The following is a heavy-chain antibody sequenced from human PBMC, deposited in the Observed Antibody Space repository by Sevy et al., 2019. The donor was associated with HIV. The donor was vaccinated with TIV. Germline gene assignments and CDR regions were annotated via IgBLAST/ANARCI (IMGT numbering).Heavy chain of an antibody. V-gene: IGHV3-48*02. CDR3: ATGRMATIRTLDY. Sequence: GGSLRLSCAASGFTFSSYSMNWVRQAPGKGLEWVSYISSSSSTIYYADSVKGRFTISRDNAKNSLYLQMNSLRDEDTAVYYCATGRMATIRTLDYWGQGTLVTVSS. CDR1: GFTFSSYS. CDR2: ISSSSSTI. J-gene: IGHJ4*02. D-gene: IGHD5-12*01.